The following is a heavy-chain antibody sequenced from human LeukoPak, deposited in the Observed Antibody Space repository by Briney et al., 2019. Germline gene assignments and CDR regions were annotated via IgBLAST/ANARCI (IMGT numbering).Heavy chain of an antibody. D-gene: IGHD5-24*01. CDR2: IGTAGDT. V-gene: IGHV3-13*01. CDR3: ARMRRDGYNYGELDY. Sequence: GGSLRPSCAASGFTFSSYDMHWVRQATGKGLEWVSAIGTAGDTYYPGSVKGRFTISRENAKNSLYLQMNSLRAGDTAVYYCARMRRDGYNYGELDYWGQGTLVTVSS. J-gene: IGHJ4*02. CDR1: GFTFSSYD.